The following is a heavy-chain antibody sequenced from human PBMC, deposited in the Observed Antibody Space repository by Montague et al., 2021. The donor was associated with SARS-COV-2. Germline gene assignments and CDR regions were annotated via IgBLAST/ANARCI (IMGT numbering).Heavy chain of an antibody. CDR1: GFTFDDYG. D-gene: IGHD3-10*01. V-gene: IGHV3-20*01. CDR3: SRGGGMIRGVVDF. CDR2: ISRSGDRT. J-gene: IGHJ4*02. Sequence: SLRLSCAASGFTFDDYGMSWVRQVPGKGLEWVSGISRSGDRTVYGDSVKGRFTISRDNGKSFLYLQMTSLGVEDTAFYHCSRGGGMIRGVVDFWGQGILVTVSS.